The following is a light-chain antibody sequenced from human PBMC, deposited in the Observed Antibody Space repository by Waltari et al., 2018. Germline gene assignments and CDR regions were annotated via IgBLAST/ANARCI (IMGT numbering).Light chain of an antibody. Sequence: EIVLTQSPGTLSLSPGDRAILSCRASQSVGRTLVWYQQKPGQAPRLLIYDATNRATGIPDRFSGSGSGTDFSLTISSLEPGDFAVYYCQKYGTLPATFGQGTKVEIK. J-gene: IGKJ1*01. CDR2: DAT. CDR1: QSVGRT. CDR3: QKYGTLPAT. V-gene: IGKV3-20*01.